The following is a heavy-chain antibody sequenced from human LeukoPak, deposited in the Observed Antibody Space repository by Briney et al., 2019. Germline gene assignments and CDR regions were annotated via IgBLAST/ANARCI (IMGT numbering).Heavy chain of an antibody. CDR1: GGSISSSSYY. V-gene: IGHV4-39*01. Sequence: SETLSLTFTVSGGSISSSSYYWGWIRQPPGKGLEWIGSIYYSGSTYYNPSLKSRVTISVDTSKNQFSLKLSSVTAADTAVYYCARHVVVRGVIIPYYFDYWGQGTLVTVSS. CDR2: IYYSGST. J-gene: IGHJ4*02. D-gene: IGHD3-10*01. CDR3: ARHVVVRGVIIPYYFDY.